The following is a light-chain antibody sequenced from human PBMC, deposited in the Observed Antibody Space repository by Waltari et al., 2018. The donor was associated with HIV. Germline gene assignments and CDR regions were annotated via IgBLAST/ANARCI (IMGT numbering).Light chain of an antibody. CDR2: GYN. J-gene: IGLJ1*01. V-gene: IGLV1-44*01. CDR1: NSNIGSNT. CDR3: AAWDDSLNGQGV. Sequence: QSVLTQPPSASGTPGQRVTISCSGSNSNIGSNTVNWYQQVPGMAPKLVIYGYNQRPPGVSDRFSGSKSGTSASLAISGLQSEDEADYYCAAWDDSLNGQGVFGTGTRVTVL.